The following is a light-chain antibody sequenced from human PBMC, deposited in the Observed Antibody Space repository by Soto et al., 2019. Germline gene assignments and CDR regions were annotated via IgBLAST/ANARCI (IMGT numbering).Light chain of an antibody. CDR3: QVWNGRSFQGV. CDR1: SIGTKS. Sequence: SYDLTQPPSVSLAPGQTASIACGGDSIGTKSVNWYQQRPGQAPVVVVYDDSDRPTGIPERFSGSNSGNTATLTISRVEAGDEADYYCQVWNGRSFQGVFGPGTKVTVL. CDR2: DDS. J-gene: IGLJ1*01. V-gene: IGLV3-21*02.